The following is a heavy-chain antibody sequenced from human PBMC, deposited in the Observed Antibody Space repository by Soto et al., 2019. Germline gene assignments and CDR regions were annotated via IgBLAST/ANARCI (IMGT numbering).Heavy chain of an antibody. D-gene: IGHD2-2*01. Sequence: LGGSLRLSCAASGFTFSSYSMNWVRQAPGKGLEWVSSISSSSSYIYYADSVKGRFTISRDNAKNSLYLQMNSLRAEDTAVYYCCRGIVVVPAAMSSDFDYWGQGTLVTVSS. V-gene: IGHV3-21*01. CDR1: GFTFSSYS. CDR2: ISSSSSYI. J-gene: IGHJ4*02. CDR3: CRGIVVVPAAMSSDFDY.